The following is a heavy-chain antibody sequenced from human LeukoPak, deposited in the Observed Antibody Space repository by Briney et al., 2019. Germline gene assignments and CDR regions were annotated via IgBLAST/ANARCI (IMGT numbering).Heavy chain of an antibody. V-gene: IGHV1-69*05. D-gene: IGHD2-2*01. CDR1: GGTFSSYA. Sequence: GASVKVSCKASGGTFSSYAISWVRQAPGQGLEWMVGIIPIFGTANYAQKFQGRVTITTDESTSTAYMELSSLRSEDTAVYYCARDRSRYCSSTSCARVAFDIWGQGTMVTVSS. CDR2: IIPIFGTA. CDR3: ARDRSRYCSSTSCARVAFDI. J-gene: IGHJ3*02.